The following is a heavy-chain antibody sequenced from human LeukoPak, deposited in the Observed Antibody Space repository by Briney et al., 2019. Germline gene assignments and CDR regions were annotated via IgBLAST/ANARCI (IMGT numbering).Heavy chain of an antibody. CDR1: GFTFSSYA. CDR2: ISGSGGGT. CDR3: ARHDWLSGVSYQYYFDY. V-gene: IGHV3-23*01. D-gene: IGHD3-9*01. J-gene: IGHJ4*02. Sequence: PGGSLRLSCAASGFTFSSYAMSWVRQAPGKGLEWVSAISGSGGGTYYADSVKGRFTISRDNSKNTLYLQMNSLRAEDTAVYYCARHDWLSGVSYQYYFDYWGQGTLVTVSS.